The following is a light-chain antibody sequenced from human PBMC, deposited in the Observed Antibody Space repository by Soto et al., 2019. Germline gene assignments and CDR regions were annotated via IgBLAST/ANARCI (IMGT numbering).Light chain of an antibody. CDR3: QQYAYSPPT. Sequence: EIVLTQSPGTLSLSPGERATLSCRASQTVGKNYLAWYQQKPGQAPRLLVYDASTRATGVPDRFSGSGSGTGFTLTISRLEPEDFAVYYCQQYAYSPPTFGGGTKVDIK. J-gene: IGKJ4*01. V-gene: IGKV3-20*01. CDR1: QTVGKNY. CDR2: DAS.